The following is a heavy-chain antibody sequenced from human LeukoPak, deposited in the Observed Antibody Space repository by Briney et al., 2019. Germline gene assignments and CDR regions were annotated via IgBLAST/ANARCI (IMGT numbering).Heavy chain of an antibody. Sequence: PGGSLRLSCVASGFIFSSYEMNWVRQAPGKGLEWVSYISSRGTTIYYADSVKGRFTISRDNAKNSLYLQMNSLRAEDTAVYYCASEIYANLDYWGQGTLVTVSS. CDR1: GFIFSSYE. CDR3: ASEIYANLDY. J-gene: IGHJ4*02. D-gene: IGHD5/OR15-5a*01. V-gene: IGHV3-48*03. CDR2: ISSRGTTI.